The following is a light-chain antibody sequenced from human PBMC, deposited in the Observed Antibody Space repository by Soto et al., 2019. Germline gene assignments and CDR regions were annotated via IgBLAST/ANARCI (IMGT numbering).Light chain of an antibody. CDR2: GAS. CDR3: QQTHAVPLT. V-gene: IGKV1-39*01. CDR1: QPISNY. Sequence: DVQMTQSPSSLSASVGDRVTIACRASQPISNYLNWYQQKPREVPKVLIFGASSLRSGVPSRFSGSGYGTDFTLTINNLHPDDIATYYCQQTHAVPLTFGQGT. J-gene: IGKJ1*01.